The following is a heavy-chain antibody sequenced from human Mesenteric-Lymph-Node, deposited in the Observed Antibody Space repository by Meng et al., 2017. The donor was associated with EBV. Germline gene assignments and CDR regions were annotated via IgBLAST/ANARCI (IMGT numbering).Heavy chain of an antibody. CDR2: INTNTGNP. D-gene: IGHD3-22*01. V-gene: IGHV7-4-1*02. CDR1: GYTFTTYA. Sequence: QRVQSGSELKKPGASVKVSCKASGYTFTTYAMNWVRQAPGQGLEWMGWINTNTGNPTYAQGFTGRFVFSLDTSLSTAYLQINSLKAGDTAVYYCARETSSGYPDYWGQGTLVTVSS. J-gene: IGHJ4*02. CDR3: ARETSSGYPDY.